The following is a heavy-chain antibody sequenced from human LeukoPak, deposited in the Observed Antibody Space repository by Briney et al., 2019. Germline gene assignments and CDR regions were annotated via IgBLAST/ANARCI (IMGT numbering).Heavy chain of an antibody. CDR1: GGSISSGDFP. CDR3: AIGFYGAGSQFDY. CDR2: IFHTGHT. D-gene: IGHD3-10*01. J-gene: IGHJ4*02. V-gene: IGHV4-30-2*01. Sequence: SETLSLTCAVSGGSISSGDFPWSWIRQPPGKGLEWIGYIFHTGHTSYNPSLKSRVTISVDMSKNQLSLRLTSVTAADTAVYYCAIGFYGAGSQFDYWGQGTLVTVSS.